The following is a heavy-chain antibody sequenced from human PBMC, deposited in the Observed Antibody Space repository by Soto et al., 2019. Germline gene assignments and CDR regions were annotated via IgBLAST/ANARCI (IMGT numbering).Heavy chain of an antibody. Sequence: SETLSLTCAVSGGSINSGNHYWNWIRQHPGKGLEWIGYISYSGSTSYNPSLRSRVTISVDTSKNQFSLKLSSVTAADTAVFYCARLSITSNGGWFDPWGQGTLVTVSS. D-gene: IGHD1-20*01. CDR1: GGSINSGNHY. J-gene: IGHJ5*02. V-gene: IGHV4-31*11. CDR2: ISYSGST. CDR3: ARLSITSNGGWFDP.